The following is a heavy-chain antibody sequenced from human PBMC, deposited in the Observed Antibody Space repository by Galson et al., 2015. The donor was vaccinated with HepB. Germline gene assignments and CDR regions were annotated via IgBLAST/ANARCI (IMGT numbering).Heavy chain of an antibody. CDR2: ISSDGSIK. V-gene: IGHV3-30-3*01. J-gene: IGHJ4*02. CDR1: GFTFSTYT. CDR3: ARGTQQIRRMLFDY. D-gene: IGHD6-13*01. Sequence: SLRLSCAASGFTFSTYTMHWVRQTPGKGLEWVALISSDGSIKYYADSVKGRFTISRDTSKNTLYLQMNSLRTEDTAVYYCARGTQQIRRMLFDYWGQGTLVTVPS.